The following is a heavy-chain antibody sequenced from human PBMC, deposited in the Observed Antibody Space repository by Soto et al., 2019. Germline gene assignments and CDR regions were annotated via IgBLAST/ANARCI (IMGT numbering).Heavy chain of an antibody. V-gene: IGHV3-7*04. CDR3: GRGGGNFDH. D-gene: IGHD3-16*01. J-gene: IGHJ4*02. Sequence: EVQLVESGGGLVQPGGSLRLTCVASGFTFSKSWMSWVRQAPGRGLEWVANVKQDGSDRYYVDPVKGRFTISRDNAKNLLDLEMDSLAAEDTAVYFFGRGGGNFDHWGQGTLVTVSS. CDR1: GFTFSKSW. CDR2: VKQDGSDR.